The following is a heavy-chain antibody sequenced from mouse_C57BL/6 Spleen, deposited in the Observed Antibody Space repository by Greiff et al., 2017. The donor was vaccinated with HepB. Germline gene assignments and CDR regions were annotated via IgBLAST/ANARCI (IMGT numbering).Heavy chain of an antibody. CDR3: ARDNYSDY. CDR1: GFTFSSYA. CDR2: ISDGGSYT. V-gene: IGHV5-4*01. D-gene: IGHD2-12*01. Sequence: EVKLVESGGGLVKPGGSLKLSCAASGFTFSSYAMSWVRQTPEKRLEWVATISDGGSYTYYPDNVKGRFTISRDNAKNNLYLQMSHLKSEDTAMYYCARDNYSDYWAKAPLSQSPQ. J-gene: IGHJ2*01.